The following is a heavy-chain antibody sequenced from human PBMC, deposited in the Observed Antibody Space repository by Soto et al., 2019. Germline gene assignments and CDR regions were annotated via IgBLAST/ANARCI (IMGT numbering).Heavy chain of an antibody. V-gene: IGHV3-30-3*01. J-gene: IGHJ6*02. D-gene: IGHD4-4*01. Sequence: LRLSCAASGFTLSSYAMHWVRQAPGKGLEWVAVISYDGSNKYYADSVKGRFTISRDNSKNTLDLQMNSLRAEDTAVFYCARDSFPTTTKGHGVYLYYGVDVWGQGTTVTVSS. CDR2: ISYDGSNK. CDR3: ARDSFPTTTKGHGVYLYYGVDV. CDR1: GFTLSSYA.